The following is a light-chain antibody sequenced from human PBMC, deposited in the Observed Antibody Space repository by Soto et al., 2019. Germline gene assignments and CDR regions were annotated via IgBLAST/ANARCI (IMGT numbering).Light chain of an antibody. V-gene: IGKV3-20*01. CDR1: QSVSSF. CDR2: GAS. J-gene: IGKJ1*01. CDR3: QQHGISHIT. Sequence: EIVLTQSPATLSLSPGERATLSCRASQSVSSFLAWYQQKPGQAPRLLIYGASSRATGIPDRSSGSGSGTDFTLTITRLEPDDSAVYYCQQHGISHITFGQGTKVDI.